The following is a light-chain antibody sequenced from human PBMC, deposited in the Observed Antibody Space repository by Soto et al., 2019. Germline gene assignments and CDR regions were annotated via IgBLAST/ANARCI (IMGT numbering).Light chain of an antibody. CDR1: QSVSSN. V-gene: IGKV3-15*01. CDR3: HQYNNWPPF. J-gene: IGKJ4*01. Sequence: EIVMTQSPATLSVSPGERATLSCRASQSVSSNLAWYQQKPGQAPRLLIYGASTRATGIPARFSGSGSGTDCTLILSSLQSEDFAVYYCHQYNNWPPFFGGGTKVEIK. CDR2: GAS.